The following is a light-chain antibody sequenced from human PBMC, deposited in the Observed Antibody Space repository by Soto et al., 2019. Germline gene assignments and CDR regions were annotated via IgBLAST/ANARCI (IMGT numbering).Light chain of an antibody. CDR1: QDIGNH. J-gene: IGKJ4*01. CDR2: AAS. CDR3: QQYNRDPHT. Sequence: DIQVTQSPSSLSASVGDRVTLTCRASQDIGNHLAWFQKKPGEAPKSLIHAASILQSGVPSKFSGSGSGTDFTLTISSLQPEDVATYYCQQYNRDPHTFGGGTKVEMK. V-gene: IGKV1-16*02.